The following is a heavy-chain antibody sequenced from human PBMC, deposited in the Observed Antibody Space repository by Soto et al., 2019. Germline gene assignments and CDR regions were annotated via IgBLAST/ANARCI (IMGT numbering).Heavy chain of an antibody. CDR1: GFTFSSYA. Sequence: EVQLLESGGGLVQLGGSLRLSCAASGFTFSSYALSWVRQAPGKGLGWVSAISGSGGSTYYADSVKGRFTISRDNSKNTLYLQMNSLRAEDTAVYYCAKEWLDANEGVDYWGQGTLVTVSS. J-gene: IGHJ4*02. CDR2: ISGSGGST. D-gene: IGHD6-19*01. V-gene: IGHV3-23*01. CDR3: AKEWLDANEGVDY.